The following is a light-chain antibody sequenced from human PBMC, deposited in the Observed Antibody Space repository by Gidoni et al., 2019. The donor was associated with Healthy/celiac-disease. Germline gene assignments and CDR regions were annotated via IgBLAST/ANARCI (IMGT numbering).Light chain of an antibody. J-gene: IGKJ3*01. Sequence: DIELTQSPASLSASLGERVTITCQASQDISNYLTRYQQKPGKAPKLLIYDASNLETGGPSRCSGRGSGTDFTFTISSLQPVDIETYHCQKYDNLPTFGHGTKVDIK. CDR1: QDISNY. CDR3: QKYDNLPT. CDR2: DAS. V-gene: IGKV1-33*01.